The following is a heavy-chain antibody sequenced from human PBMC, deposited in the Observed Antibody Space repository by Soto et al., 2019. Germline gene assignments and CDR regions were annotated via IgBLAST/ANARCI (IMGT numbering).Heavy chain of an antibody. J-gene: IGHJ4*02. Sequence: PGESLKISCAASGFTFSSYGMHWVRQAPGKGLEWVAVISYDGSNRYYADSVKGRFTISRDNSKNTLYLQMNSLRAEDTAVYYCAKEWSAVNNYFDYWGQGTLVTVSS. CDR2: ISYDGSNR. CDR1: GFTFSSYG. D-gene: IGHD4-17*01. V-gene: IGHV3-30*18. CDR3: AKEWSAVNNYFDY.